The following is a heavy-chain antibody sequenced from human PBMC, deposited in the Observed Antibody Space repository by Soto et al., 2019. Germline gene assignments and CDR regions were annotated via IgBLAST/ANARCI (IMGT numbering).Heavy chain of an antibody. CDR3: ARDDDYEANAFDY. D-gene: IGHD3-22*01. Sequence: GGSLRLSCAASGFTFSRYGMHWVRQAPGKGLEWVALIWNDGIRKVYVDSVKGRFTISRDNSKNTLDLQMNSLRAEDTAVYYCARDDDYEANAFDYWGPGXLVTVYS. CDR2: IWNDGIRK. CDR1: GFTFSRYG. J-gene: IGHJ4*01. V-gene: IGHV3-33*01.